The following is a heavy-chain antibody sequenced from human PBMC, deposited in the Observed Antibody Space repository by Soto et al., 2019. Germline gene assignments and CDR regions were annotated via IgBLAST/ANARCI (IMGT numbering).Heavy chain of an antibody. Sequence: GGSLRLSCVGSGFTFSDSVMAWVRQAPGKGLEWLSVMSGDGRTRYALSVTGRFTISRDNSKNTLYLQMRSLRAEDAAVYYCAKGILSATIGPYAMDVRGQGTTVTVSS. D-gene: IGHD3-16*01. J-gene: IGHJ6*02. CDR1: GFTFSDSV. V-gene: IGHV3-23*01. CDR2: MSGDGRT. CDR3: AKGILSATIGPYAMDV.